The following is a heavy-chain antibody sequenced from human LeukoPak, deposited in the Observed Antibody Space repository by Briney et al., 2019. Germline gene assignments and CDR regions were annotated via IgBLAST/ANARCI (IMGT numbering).Heavy chain of an antibody. J-gene: IGHJ6*02. D-gene: IGHD2-15*01. V-gene: IGHV4-34*01. CDR3: ARVLLGYCSGGSCDVHYYYGMDV. Sequence: SETLSLTCAVYGGSFSGCYWSWIRQPPGKGLEWIGEINHSGSTNYNPSLKSRVTISVDTSKNQFSLKLSSVTAADTAVYYCARVLLGYCSGGSCDVHYYYGMDVWGQGTTVTVSS. CDR2: INHSGST. CDR1: GGSFSGCY.